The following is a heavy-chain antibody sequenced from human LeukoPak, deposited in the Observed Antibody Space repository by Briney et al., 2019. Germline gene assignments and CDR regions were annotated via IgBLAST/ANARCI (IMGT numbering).Heavy chain of an antibody. V-gene: IGHV3-21*01. Sequence: GGSLRLSCAASGFAFSSYALNWVRQAPGKGLEWVSSITSTSSYIYYADSVKGRFTISRDNAKNSLYLQMNSLRAEDTAVYYCARDDGGYCSSTSCYLGWFDPWGQGTLVTVSS. CDR1: GFAFSSYA. J-gene: IGHJ5*02. CDR2: ITSTSSYI. CDR3: ARDDGGYCSSTSCYLGWFDP. D-gene: IGHD2-2*03.